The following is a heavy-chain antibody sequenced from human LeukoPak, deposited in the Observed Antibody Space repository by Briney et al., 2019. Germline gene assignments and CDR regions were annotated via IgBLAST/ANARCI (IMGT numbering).Heavy chain of an antibody. CDR2: ISSSSSYI. CDR1: GFTFSSYS. J-gene: IGHJ4*02. Sequence: GGSLRLSCAASGFTFSSYSMNWVRQAPGKGLEWVSSISSSSSYIYYADSVKGRFTISRDNAKNSLYLQMNSLRAEDTAVYYCGRDGGPDYYDSSGYLGYWGQGTLVTVSS. V-gene: IGHV3-21*01. D-gene: IGHD3-22*01. CDR3: GRDGGPDYYDSSGYLGY.